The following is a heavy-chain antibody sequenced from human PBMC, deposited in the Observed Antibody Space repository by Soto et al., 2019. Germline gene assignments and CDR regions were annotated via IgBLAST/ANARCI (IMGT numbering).Heavy chain of an antibody. D-gene: IGHD2-2*01. CDR3: ATVVTPAATGSYGMDV. CDR2: FDPEDGET. Sequence: ASVKVSCKVSGYTLTELSMHWVRQAPGKGLEWMGGFDPEDGETIYAQKFQGRVTMTEDTSTDTAYMELSSLRSEDTAVYYCATVVTPAATGSYGMDVWGQGTTVTVSS. CDR1: GYTLTELS. V-gene: IGHV1-24*01. J-gene: IGHJ6*02.